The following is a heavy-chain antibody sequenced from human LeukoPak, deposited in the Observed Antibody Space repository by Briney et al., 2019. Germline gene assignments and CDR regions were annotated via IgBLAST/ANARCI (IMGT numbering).Heavy chain of an antibody. Sequence: GGSLRLSCAASGFTFSSYEMNWVRQAPGKGLEWVSYISSSGSTIFYADSVKGRFTISRDNAKNSLYLQMNSLKAEDTAVYYCARNNPTMIGDAFDIWGQGTMVTVSS. J-gene: IGHJ3*02. V-gene: IGHV3-48*03. D-gene: IGHD3-22*01. CDR2: ISSSGSTI. CDR3: ARNNPTMIGDAFDI. CDR1: GFTFSSYE.